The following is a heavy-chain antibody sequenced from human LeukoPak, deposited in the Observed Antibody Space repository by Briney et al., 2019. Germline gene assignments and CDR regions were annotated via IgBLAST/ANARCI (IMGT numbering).Heavy chain of an antibody. V-gene: IGHV4-59*01. D-gene: IGHD1-26*01. CDR2: IYYSGST. CDR3: ARSVGATAKIDY. CDR1: GGSISSYY. Sequence: SETLSLTCTVSGGSISSYYWSWIRQPPGKGLEWIGYIYYSGSTNYNPSLKSRVTISVDTSKNQFSLKLSSVTAADTAVYYCARSVGATAKIDYWGQGTLVTVSS. J-gene: IGHJ4*02.